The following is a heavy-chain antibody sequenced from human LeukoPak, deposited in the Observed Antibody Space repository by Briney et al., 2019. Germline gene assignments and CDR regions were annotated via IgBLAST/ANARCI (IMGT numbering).Heavy chain of an antibody. CDR3: ATDRGGWTT. Sequence: GGSLRLSCAASGFTFSSYLMHWVRQAPGKGLVWVSRITGDGSNTLYADSVQGRFTISRDNAKNTLYLQMSSLRAEDTAVYYCATDRGGWTTWGQGTLVTVSS. CDR2: ITGDGSNT. V-gene: IGHV3-74*01. D-gene: IGHD3-10*01. CDR1: GFTFSSYL. J-gene: IGHJ5*02.